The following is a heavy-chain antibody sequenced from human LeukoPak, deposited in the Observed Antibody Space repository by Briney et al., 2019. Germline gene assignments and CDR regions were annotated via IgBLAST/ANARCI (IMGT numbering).Heavy chain of an antibody. D-gene: IGHD6-19*01. V-gene: IGHV3-33*01. CDR1: GFTFSSYA. CDR2: IWYDGSNT. J-gene: IGHJ4*02. CDR3: ARDRGSGWQFDY. Sequence: GGSLRLSCAASGFTFSSYAMHWVRQAPGKGLEWVAVIWYDGSNTYYADSVKGRFTISRDNSQNTLYLQVSSLRVEDTAVYYCARDRGSGWQFDYWGQGTLVTVSS.